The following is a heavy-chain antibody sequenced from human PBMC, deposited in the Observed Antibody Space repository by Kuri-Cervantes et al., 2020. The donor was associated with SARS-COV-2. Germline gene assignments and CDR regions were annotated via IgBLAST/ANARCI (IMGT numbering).Heavy chain of an antibody. CDR1: GFSLSTGGMC. CDR2: IYYSGST. J-gene: IGHJ5*02. Sequence: SGPTLVKPTQTLTLTCTFSGFSLSTGGMCVSWIRQPPGKGLEWIGSIYYSGSTYYNPSLKSRVTISVDTSKNQFSLKLSSVTAADTAVYYCAGKRGWFDPWGQGTLVTVSS. V-gene: IGHV4-39*01. CDR3: AGKRGWFDP. D-gene: IGHD5-24*01.